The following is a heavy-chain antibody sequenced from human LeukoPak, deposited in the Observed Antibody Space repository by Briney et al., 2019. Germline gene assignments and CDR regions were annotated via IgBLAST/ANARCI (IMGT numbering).Heavy chain of an antibody. CDR2: IIPIFGTP. Sequence: SVKVSCKASGGTFNNHAISWVRQAPGQGLEWMGAIIPIFGTPNYAQNFQGRVTITADASTSTVYMERSSLRSEDTAVYYCARLHGEHDPDWYFDLWGRGTLVTVSS. J-gene: IGHJ2*01. CDR3: ARLHGEHDPDWYFDL. V-gene: IGHV1-69*13. CDR1: GGTFNNHA. D-gene: IGHD4-17*01.